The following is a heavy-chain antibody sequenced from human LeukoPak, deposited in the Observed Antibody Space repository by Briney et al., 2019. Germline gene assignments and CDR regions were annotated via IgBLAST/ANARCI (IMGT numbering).Heavy chain of an antibody. D-gene: IGHD3-10*01. Sequence: PWGSVSLSCAASGFTFSDYWMSWVGQAPGKGLEWVAYIKKDGSDKYYVDHVRVTFTSSRDNAKNSMYLQMNSLRAEDTAVYYGARGGVRGGRSWFDHWGQGTLVTVSS. CDR1: GFTFSDYW. J-gene: IGHJ5*02. CDR3: ARGGVRGGRSWFDH. CDR2: IKKDGSDK. V-gene: IGHV3-7*04.